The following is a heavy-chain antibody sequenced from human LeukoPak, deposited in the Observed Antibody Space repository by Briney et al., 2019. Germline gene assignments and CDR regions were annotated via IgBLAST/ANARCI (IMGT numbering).Heavy chain of an antibody. D-gene: IGHD2-15*01. CDR1: GGSISSHH. CDR3: AVYFAGQGGRGT. V-gene: IGHV4-4*09. Sequence: KPSETLSLTRTVSGGSISSHHWSWIRQPPGKGLERIGYIGGTYYNPSLRNRVTISVDTSKNQFSLKLPSVTAADTAVDCCAVYFAGQGGRGTWGQGTQVTVSS. J-gene: IGHJ5*02. CDR2: IGGT.